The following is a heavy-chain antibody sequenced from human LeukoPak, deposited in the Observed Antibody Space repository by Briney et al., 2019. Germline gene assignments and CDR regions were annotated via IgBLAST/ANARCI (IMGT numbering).Heavy chain of an antibody. D-gene: IGHD6-13*01. Sequence: PSETLSLTCTVSGYSISSDYYWGWIRQSPGKVLEWVGSIYNSGVTYYNPSLKSRVTISIDMSKNQFSLKLSSVTAADTAVYYCARAYHSSWYLNWFDPWGQGTLVTVSS. CDR2: IYNSGVT. J-gene: IGHJ5*02. V-gene: IGHV4-38-2*02. CDR1: GYSISSDYY. CDR3: ARAYHSSWYLNWFDP.